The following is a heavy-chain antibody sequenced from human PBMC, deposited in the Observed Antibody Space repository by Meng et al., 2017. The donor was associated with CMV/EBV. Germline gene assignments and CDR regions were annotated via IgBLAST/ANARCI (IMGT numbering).Heavy chain of an antibody. CDR3: ARSRSGGGWYYFDY. V-gene: IGHV3-7*01. CDR2: IKQDGSEK. J-gene: IGHJ4*02. D-gene: IGHD6-19*01. Sequence: GESLKISCAASGFTFSSYWMSWVRQAPGKGLEWVANIKQDGSEKYYVDSVKGRFTISRDNAKNSLYLQMNSLRAEDTAAYYCARSRSGGGWYYFDYWGQGTLVTVSS. CDR1: GFTFSSYW.